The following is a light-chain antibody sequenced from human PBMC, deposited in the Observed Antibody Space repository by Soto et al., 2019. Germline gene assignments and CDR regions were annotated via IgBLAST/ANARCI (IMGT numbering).Light chain of an antibody. CDR1: QSVSY. Sequence: EIVLTQSPATLSLSPGERATLSCRASQSVSYLGWYQQKPGQAPRLLFYDASNRATGIPARFSGSGSGTDFTLTISSLEPEDFAVYYCQQRTNRPPYTFGQGTTLEIK. V-gene: IGKV3-11*01. CDR2: DAS. CDR3: QQRTNRPPYT. J-gene: IGKJ2*01.